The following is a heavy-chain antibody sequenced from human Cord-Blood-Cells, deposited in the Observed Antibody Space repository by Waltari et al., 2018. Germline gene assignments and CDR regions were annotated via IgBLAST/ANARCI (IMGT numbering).Heavy chain of an antibody. V-gene: IGHV4-38-2*02. CDR3: AREAGSSPKMGWFDP. J-gene: IGHJ5*02. Sequence: QVQLQESGPGLVKPSETLSLTCTVSGYSISSGYYWGWIRQPPGKGLEWIGSIYHSGSTYDNPSLKSRVTISVDTSKNQFSLKLSSVTAADTAVYYCAREAGSSPKMGWFDPWGQGTLVTVSS. CDR1: GYSISSGYY. CDR2: IYHSGST. D-gene: IGHD2-2*01.